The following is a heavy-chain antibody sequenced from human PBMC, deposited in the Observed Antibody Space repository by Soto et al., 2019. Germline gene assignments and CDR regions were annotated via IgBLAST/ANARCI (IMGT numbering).Heavy chain of an antibody. CDR3: ARGGVPSAIDWFDP. Sequence: QVQLVQSGAEVKKPGSSVKVSCKASGGTFSSYAISWVRQAPGQGLEWMGGIIPVFGTANYAQKLQGRVTITADEATSTAYMELSSLRSEATAVYYCARGGVPSAIDWFDPWGQGTLVTASS. V-gene: IGHV1-69*01. CDR2: IIPVFGTA. J-gene: IGHJ5*02. D-gene: IGHD2-2*01. CDR1: GGTFSSYA.